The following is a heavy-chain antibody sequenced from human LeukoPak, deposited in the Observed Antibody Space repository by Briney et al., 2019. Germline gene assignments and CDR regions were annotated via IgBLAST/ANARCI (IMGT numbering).Heavy chain of an antibody. J-gene: IGHJ4*02. CDR3: AKRPGYYFDY. Sequence: GGSLRLSCAASGFTFSSYAMNWVRQAPGKGLEWVSAIRGSGGSTYYADSVKGRFTISRDNSKNTLYLQMNSLRAEDTAVYYCAKRPGYYFDYWGQGTLVTVSS. V-gene: IGHV3-23*01. CDR1: GFTFSSYA. CDR2: IRGSGGST.